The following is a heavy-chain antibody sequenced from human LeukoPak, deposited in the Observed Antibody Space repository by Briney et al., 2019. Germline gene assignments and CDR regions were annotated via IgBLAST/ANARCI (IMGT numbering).Heavy chain of an antibody. V-gene: IGHV1-18*01. CDR3: ARDRSSSDS. Sequence: ASVKVSCKASGYSFTSYGISWVRQAPAQGLEWMGWISAYSGNTNYAQKFQDRVTMTTDTSTSTGYMALKSMRSDATAVYYCARDRSSSDSWGQGTLVTVSS. CDR1: GYSFTSYG. CDR2: ISAYSGNT. J-gene: IGHJ4*02. D-gene: IGHD6-6*01.